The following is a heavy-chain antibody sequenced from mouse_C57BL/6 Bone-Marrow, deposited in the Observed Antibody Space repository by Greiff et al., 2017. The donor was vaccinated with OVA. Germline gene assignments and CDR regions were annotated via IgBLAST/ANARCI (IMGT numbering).Heavy chain of an antibody. CDR2: IRLKSDNYAT. D-gene: IGHD2-5*01. J-gene: IGHJ4*01. V-gene: IGHV6-3*01. Sequence: EVKVEESGGGLVQPGGSMKLSCVASGFTFSNYWMNWVRQSPEKGLEWVAQIRLKSDNYATHYAESVKGRFTISRDDSKSSVYLQMNNLRAEDTGIYYCTEEASNYVNYYAMDYWGQGTSVTVSS. CDR1: GFTFSNYW. CDR3: TEEASNYVNYYAMDY.